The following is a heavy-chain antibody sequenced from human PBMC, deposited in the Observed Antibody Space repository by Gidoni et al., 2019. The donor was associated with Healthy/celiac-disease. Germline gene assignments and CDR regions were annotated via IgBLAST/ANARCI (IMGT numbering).Heavy chain of an antibody. V-gene: IGHV3-23*01. CDR2: ISGSGGST. J-gene: IGHJ4*02. D-gene: IGHD3-10*01. CDR1: GVHVRSYA. CDR3: AKGKRSTMVRGVWYYFDY. Sequence: EVQLLDSGGGWVPPGGSLRLSCAASGVHVRSYAMSWVRQATGKGLEWVSAISGSGGSTYYADCVKGRFTISRDNSKNTLYLQMNSLRAEDTAVYYCAKGKRSTMVRGVWYYFDYWGQGTLVTVSS.